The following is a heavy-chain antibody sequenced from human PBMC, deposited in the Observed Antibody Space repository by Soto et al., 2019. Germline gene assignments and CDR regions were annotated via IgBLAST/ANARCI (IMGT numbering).Heavy chain of an antibody. Sequence: ASVKVSCKASGYIFTNYYIHWVRQAPGQGLEWMGIINLSADRTSYAQKFQGRFTVTMDTSTSTVYMELGSLRSEDTAVYFCVRDPSSGYRSFDYWGQGPLVTVSS. CDR2: INLSADRT. V-gene: IGHV1-46*03. J-gene: IGHJ4*02. CDR3: VRDPSSGYRSFDY. D-gene: IGHD3-22*01. CDR1: GYIFTNYY.